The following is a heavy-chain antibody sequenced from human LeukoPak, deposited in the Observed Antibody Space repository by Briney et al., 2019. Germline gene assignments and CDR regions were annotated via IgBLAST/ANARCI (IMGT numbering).Heavy chain of an antibody. V-gene: IGHV3-23*01. CDR2: INGSGGST. CDR3: AKSWCYDSSGYYPFDY. D-gene: IGHD3-22*01. CDR1: GFTFSSCA. Sequence: GGSLRLSCAVSGFTFSSCAMSWDRQAPGKGLEWVGTINGSGGSTYYADSVKGRFTISRDNSKNTLYLQMSSLRAEDTAVYYCAKSWCYDSSGYYPFDYWGQGNLVTVSS. J-gene: IGHJ4*02.